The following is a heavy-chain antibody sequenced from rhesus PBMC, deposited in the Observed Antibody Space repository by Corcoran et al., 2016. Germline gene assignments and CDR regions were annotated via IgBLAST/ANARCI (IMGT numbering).Heavy chain of an antibody. D-gene: IGHD3-28*01. V-gene: IGHV4-147*01. CDR1: GVFISSNY. Sequence: QVQLQESGPGLVRPSETLSLTCSVSGVFISSNYWSWIRQSPGKGLEWIGYIYWGTGSTSYNPSLKSRVTISTDTSKNQFSLKLTSVTAADTAVYYCARPYDSGYYTGFAYWGQGILVTVSS. CDR2: IYWGTGST. CDR3: ARPYDSGYYTGFAY. J-gene: IGHJ4*01.